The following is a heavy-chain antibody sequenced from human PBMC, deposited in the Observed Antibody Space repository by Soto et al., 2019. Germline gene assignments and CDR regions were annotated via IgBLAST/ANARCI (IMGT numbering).Heavy chain of an antibody. D-gene: IGHD6-19*01. CDR3: ARERSTGWFYFDY. CDR1: GFTFSSYA. V-gene: IGHV3-23*01. J-gene: IGHJ4*01. Sequence: PWGSLRLSGAASGFTFSSYAMSWVRKAPGKGLEWVSAISGSGGSTYYADSVKGRFTISRDNTRNSLYLQMSSLRVEDTAIYYCARERSTGWFYFDYWGRGTLVTVPS. CDR2: ISGSGGST.